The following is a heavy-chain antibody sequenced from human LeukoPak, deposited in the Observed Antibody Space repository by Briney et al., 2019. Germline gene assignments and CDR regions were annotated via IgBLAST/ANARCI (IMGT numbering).Heavy chain of an antibody. J-gene: IGHJ6*03. V-gene: IGHV4-39*01. Sequence: SETLSLTCTVSGGSINSSSYYWGWIRQPPGKGLEWIGSIFYSGNTYDNPSLKSRVTISVDTSKNQFSLKLSSVTAADTAVYYCARGIVVVAQLGFYFYYMDVWGKGTTVTISS. CDR3: ARGIVVVAQLGFYFYYMDV. CDR1: GGSINSSSYY. CDR2: IFYSGNT. D-gene: IGHD2-15*01.